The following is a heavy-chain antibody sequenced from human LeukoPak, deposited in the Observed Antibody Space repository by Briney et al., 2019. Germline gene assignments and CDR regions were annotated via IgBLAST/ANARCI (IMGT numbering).Heavy chain of an antibody. CDR1: GFTFSSYA. CDR3: ARGGMVRGNYYYGMDV. D-gene: IGHD3-10*01. Sequence: GGSLRLSCAASGFTFSSYAMHWVRQAPGKGLEWVAVISYDGSNKYYADSVKGRFTISRDNSKNTLYLQMNSLRAEDTAVYYCARGGMVRGNYYYGMDVWGQGTTVTVSS. CDR2: ISYDGSNK. J-gene: IGHJ6*02. V-gene: IGHV3-30-3*01.